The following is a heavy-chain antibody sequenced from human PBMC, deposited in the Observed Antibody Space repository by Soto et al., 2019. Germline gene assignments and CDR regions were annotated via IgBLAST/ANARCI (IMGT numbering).Heavy chain of an antibody. D-gene: IGHD6-13*01. CDR1: GFTFSSYG. Sequence: QVQLVESGGGVVQPGRSLRLSCAASGFTFSSYGMHWVRQAPGKGLEWVAVIWYDGSNKYYADSVKGRFTISRDNSKNTLYLQVNSLRAEDTAVYYCARVWQQLAYFDYWGQGTLVTVSS. J-gene: IGHJ4*02. CDR3: ARVWQQLAYFDY. CDR2: IWYDGSNK. V-gene: IGHV3-33*01.